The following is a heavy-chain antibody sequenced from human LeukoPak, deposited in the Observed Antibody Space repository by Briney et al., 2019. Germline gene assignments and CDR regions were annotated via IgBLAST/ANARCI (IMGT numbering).Heavy chain of an antibody. CDR1: EFTFTSYE. D-gene: IGHD1-26*01. J-gene: IGHJ4*02. Sequence: TGGSLRLSCAASEFTFTSYELNWVRQAPGKGLEWVGLIRNKANSYTTEYAASVKGRFTISRDDSKNSVYLQMNSLKTEDTAVYYCARDDSGSYSLDYWGQGTLVTVSS. CDR3: ARDDSGSYSLDY. CDR2: IRNKANSYTT. V-gene: IGHV3-72*01.